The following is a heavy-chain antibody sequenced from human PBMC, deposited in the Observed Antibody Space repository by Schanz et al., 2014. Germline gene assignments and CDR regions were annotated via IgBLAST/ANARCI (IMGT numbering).Heavy chain of an antibody. Sequence: QVQLVQSGAEVKKPGASVKVSCKASGYTFISYGISWVRQAPGRRLEWMGWISDYNGKTNYAQKFQDRVIMSTDRSSSTAYLELRSLTSDDSAIYYCARHRFGVFYYGLDVWGQGTTILVSS. CDR1: GYTFISYG. CDR3: ARHRFGVFYYGLDV. D-gene: IGHD3-10*01. CDR2: ISDYNGKT. J-gene: IGHJ6*02. V-gene: IGHV1-18*01.